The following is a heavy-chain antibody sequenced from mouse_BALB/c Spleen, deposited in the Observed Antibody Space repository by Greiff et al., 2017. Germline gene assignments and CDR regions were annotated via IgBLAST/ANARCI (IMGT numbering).Heavy chain of an antibody. J-gene: IGHJ2*01. V-gene: IGHV5-17*02. CDR1: GFTFSSFG. CDR3: ARSYYGPLDY. CDR2: ISSGSSTI. Sequence: EVKLVESGGGLVQPGGSRKLSCAASGFTFSSFGMHWVRQAPEKGLEWVAYISSGSSTIYYADTVKGRFTISRDNPKNTLFLQMTSLRSEDTAMYYCARSYYGPLDYWGQGTTLTVSS. D-gene: IGHD1-1*01.